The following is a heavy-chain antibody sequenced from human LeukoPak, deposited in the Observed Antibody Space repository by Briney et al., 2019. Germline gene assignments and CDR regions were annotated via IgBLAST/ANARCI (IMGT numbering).Heavy chain of an antibody. Sequence: GGSLRLSCAASGFSFSNYGMHWVRQAPGKGLEWVALIRYDGSDKYYADSVKGRFTISRDNSKNTLYLQMSSLRTEDPALYYCAQYSYGDLWGQATLVTVS. J-gene: IGHJ4*02. V-gene: IGHV3-30*02. CDR3: AQYSYGDL. D-gene: IGHD3-16*01. CDR2: IRYDGSDK. CDR1: GFSFSNYG.